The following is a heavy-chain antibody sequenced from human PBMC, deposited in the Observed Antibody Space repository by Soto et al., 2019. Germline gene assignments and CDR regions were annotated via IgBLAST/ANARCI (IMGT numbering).Heavy chain of an antibody. V-gene: IGHV5-51*01. D-gene: IGHD3-22*01. J-gene: IGHJ3*01. Sequence: SLKISCKASGYSFNSYWIGWVRQMPGKGLEWMGIIYPADSDARYSPSFQGQVTISADKSLRTAYLQWSSLKASDTAMYYCARPHTYYYDSSGSLHDAFDVWGQGTLVTVSS. CDR1: GYSFNSYW. CDR3: ARPHTYYYDSSGSLHDAFDV. CDR2: IYPADSDA.